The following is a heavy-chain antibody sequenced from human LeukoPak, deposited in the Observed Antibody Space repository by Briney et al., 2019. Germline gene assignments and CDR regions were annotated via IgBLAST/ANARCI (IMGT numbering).Heavy chain of an antibody. CDR2: ISASGGHT. CDR1: GFTFSSYA. CDR3: AKYSGDYFGDY. D-gene: IGHD1-26*01. V-gene: IGHV3-23*01. Sequence: GGTLRLSCAASGFTFSSYAMSWVRQAPGKGLEWVSGISASGGHTFYADSVKGRFSISRDNSKNTLYLQMNSLRVEDTAIYYCAKYSGDYFGDYWGQGNLVTVSS. J-gene: IGHJ4*02.